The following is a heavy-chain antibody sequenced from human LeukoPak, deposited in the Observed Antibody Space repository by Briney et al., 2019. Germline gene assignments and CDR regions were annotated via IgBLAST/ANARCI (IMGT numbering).Heavy chain of an antibody. V-gene: IGHV4-59*01. D-gene: IGHD3-9*01. CDR2: IYYSGST. J-gene: IGHJ4*02. CDR3: ARGVYYDILTGYWIDY. CDR1: GGSISSYY. Sequence: PSETLSLTCTVSGGSISSYYWSWIRQPPGKGLEWIGYIYYSGSTNYNSSLKSRVTISVDTSKNQFSLKLSSVTAADTAVYYCARGVYYDILTGYWIDYWGQGTLVTVSS.